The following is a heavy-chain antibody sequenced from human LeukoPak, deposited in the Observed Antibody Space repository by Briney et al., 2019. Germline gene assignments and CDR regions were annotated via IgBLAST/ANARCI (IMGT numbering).Heavy chain of an antibody. CDR2: INHSGST. D-gene: IGHD5-18*01. CDR3: ARGGGYSYGYGMFDY. J-gene: IGHJ4*02. CDR1: GGSFSGYY. V-gene: IGHV4-34*01. Sequence: SGTLSLTCAVYGGSFSGYYWSWIRQPPGKGLEWIGEINHSGSTNYNPSLKSRVTISVDTSKNQFSLKLSSVTAADTAVYCCARGGGYSYGYGMFDYWGQGTLVTVSS.